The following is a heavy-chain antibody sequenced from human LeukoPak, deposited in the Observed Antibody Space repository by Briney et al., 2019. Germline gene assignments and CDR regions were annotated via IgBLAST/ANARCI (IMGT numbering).Heavy chain of an antibody. Sequence: GGSLRLSCAASGFTFSSYWMHWVRQAPGKGLVWVSRINSDGSSTSYADSVKGRFTISRDNAKNTLYLQMNSLRAEDTAVYYCARRYSGYDEDFDYWGQGTLVTVSS. CDR2: INSDGSST. D-gene: IGHD5-12*01. J-gene: IGHJ4*02. CDR1: GFTFSSYW. V-gene: IGHV3-74*01. CDR3: ARRYSGYDEDFDY.